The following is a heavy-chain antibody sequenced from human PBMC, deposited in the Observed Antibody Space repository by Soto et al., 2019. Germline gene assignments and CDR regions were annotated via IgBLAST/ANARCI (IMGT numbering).Heavy chain of an antibody. J-gene: IGHJ6*02. CDR2: ISRDGTNK. CDR3: AKAAADILTGYYGMDV. V-gene: IGHV3-30*04. Sequence: HPGGSLRLSCAASGFTFSRYAIHWVRQAPGKGLEWVAVISRDGTNKYYVDSVKGRFTISRDNSKNTLYLQMNSLRAEDTAVYYCAKAAADILTGYYGMDVWGQGTTVTVSS. D-gene: IGHD3-9*01. CDR1: GFTFSRYA.